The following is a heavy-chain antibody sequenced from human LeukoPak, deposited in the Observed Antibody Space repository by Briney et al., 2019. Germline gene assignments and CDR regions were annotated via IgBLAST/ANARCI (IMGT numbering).Heavy chain of an antibody. Sequence: SETLSLTCTVSGDSISSSNWWSWVRQPPGKGLEWIGEIYHSGSTNNNPSLKSRVTISVDKSKNQFSLKLSSVTAADTAVYYCARLRGATVAHNWFDPWGQGTLVTVSS. D-gene: IGHD6-19*01. CDR3: ARLRGATVAHNWFDP. V-gene: IGHV4-4*02. CDR1: GDSISSSNW. J-gene: IGHJ5*02. CDR2: IYHSGST.